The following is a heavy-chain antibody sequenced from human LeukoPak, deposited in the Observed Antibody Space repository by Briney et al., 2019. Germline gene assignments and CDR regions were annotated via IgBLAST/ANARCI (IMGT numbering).Heavy chain of an antibody. CDR2: VYYSGST. J-gene: IGHJ4*02. V-gene: IGHV4-39*01. D-gene: IGHD3-9*01. CDR1: GGSISSSSYY. Sequence: SETLSLTCTVSGGSISSSSYYWGWIHQPPGKGLEWIGSVYYSGSTYYNPSLKSRVTISVDTSKNQFSLKLSSVTAADTAVYYCARRRPMYYDILTGYYDYWGQGTLVTVSS. CDR3: ARRRPMYYDILTGYYDY.